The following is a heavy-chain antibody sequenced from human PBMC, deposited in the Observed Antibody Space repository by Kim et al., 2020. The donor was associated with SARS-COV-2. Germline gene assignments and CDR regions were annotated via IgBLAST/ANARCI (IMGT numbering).Heavy chain of an antibody. V-gene: IGHV3-9*01. CDR3: AKAPSQLLWFGELLSGEIMYSYD. CDR2: ISWNSGSI. Sequence: GGSLRLSCAASGFTFDDYAMHWVRQAPGKGLEGVSGISWNSGSIGYADSVKGRYTISRDNAKNSLYLQMNSLRAEDTALYYCAKAPSQLLWFGELLSGEIMYSYDRGQETLVTVSS. D-gene: IGHD3-10*01. CDR1: GFTFDDYA. J-gene: IGHJ4*02.